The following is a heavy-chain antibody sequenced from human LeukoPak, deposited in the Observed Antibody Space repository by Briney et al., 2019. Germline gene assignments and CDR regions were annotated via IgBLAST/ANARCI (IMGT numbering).Heavy chain of an antibody. CDR1: GFTFSRYG. CDR3: ASRAIAVANA. CDR2: ISYDGSSK. D-gene: IGHD6-19*01. J-gene: IGHJ4*02. V-gene: IGHV3-30*03. Sequence: QAGGSLRLSCAASGFTFSRYGMHWVRQAPGKGLEWVAVISYDGSSKYYADSVKGRFTISRDNSKNTLYLQMNSLRAEDTAVYYCASRAIAVANARGQGTLVTVSS.